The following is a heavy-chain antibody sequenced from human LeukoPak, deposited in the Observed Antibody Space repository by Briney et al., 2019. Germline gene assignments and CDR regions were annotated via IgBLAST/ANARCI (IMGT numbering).Heavy chain of an antibody. V-gene: IGHV4-34*01. CDR3: ARAGYCSSTSCYLSHYYYYMDV. CDR1: GGSFSGYY. CDR2: INHSGST. Sequence: PSETLSLTCAVYGGSFSGYYWSWIRQPPGKGLEWIGEINHSGSTNYNPSLKSRVTISVDTSKNQFSLKLSSVTAADTAVYYCARAGYCSSTSCYLSHYYYYMDVWGKGTTVTVSS. J-gene: IGHJ6*03. D-gene: IGHD2-2*01.